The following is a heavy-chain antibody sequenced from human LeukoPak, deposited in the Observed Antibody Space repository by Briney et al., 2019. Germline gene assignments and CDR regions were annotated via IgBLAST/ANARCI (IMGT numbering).Heavy chain of an antibody. D-gene: IGHD1-26*01. J-gene: IGHJ4*02. CDR3: VRDTGGSGSYPDY. CDR2: IKQDGSER. Sequence: GGSLRLSCAASGFTFSNYWMTWVRQAPGKGLEWVANIKQDGSERYYGDSVRGRFTISRDNAKNSVYLQVNSLRVEDTAMYYCVRDTGGSGSYPDYWGQGVLVTVSS. V-gene: IGHV3-7*01. CDR1: GFTFSNYW.